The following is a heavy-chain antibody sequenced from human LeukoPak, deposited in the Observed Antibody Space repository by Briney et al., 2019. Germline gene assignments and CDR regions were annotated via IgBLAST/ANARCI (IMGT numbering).Heavy chain of an antibody. J-gene: IGHJ3*02. D-gene: IGHD3-16*02. CDR2: ISWNSGSI. V-gene: IGHV3-9*01. CDR1: GFTFDDYA. CDR3: ARVSAGVIGMKDVFDI. Sequence: PGRSLRLSCAASGFTFDDYAMHWVRQAPGKGLEWVSGISWNSGSIGYADSVKGRFTISRDNAKNSLYLQMNSLRAEDTAVYYCARVSAGVIGMKDVFDIWGQGTMVTVSS.